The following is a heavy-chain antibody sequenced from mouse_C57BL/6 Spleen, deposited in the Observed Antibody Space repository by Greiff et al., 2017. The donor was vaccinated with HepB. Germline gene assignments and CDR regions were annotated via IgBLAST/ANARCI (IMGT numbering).Heavy chain of an antibody. D-gene: IGHD2-4*01. Sequence: VQLKESGPELVKPGASVKIPCKASGYTFTDYNMDWVKQSHGKSLEWIGDINPNNGGTIYNQKFKGKATLTVDKSSSTAYMELRSLTSEDTAVYYCARMGYDYDRAMDYWGQGTSVTVSS. CDR3: ARMGYDYDRAMDY. CDR1: GYTFTDYN. J-gene: IGHJ4*01. V-gene: IGHV1-18*01. CDR2: INPNNGGT.